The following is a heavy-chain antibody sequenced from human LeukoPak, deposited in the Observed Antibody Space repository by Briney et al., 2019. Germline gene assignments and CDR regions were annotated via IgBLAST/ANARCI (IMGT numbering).Heavy chain of an antibody. J-gene: IGHJ6*02. V-gene: IGHV3-66*01. CDR2: IYSGGTT. CDR1: GFTVSSNY. Sequence: PGGSLRLSCAASGFTVSSNYMSWVRQAPGKGLEWVSVIYSGGTTYYADAVKGRFTIPRDNSKNTLYLQMNRLRAEDTAVYYCARDSEPYYYGSRAMDVWGQGTTVTVSS. D-gene: IGHD3-10*01. CDR3: ARDSEPYYYGSRAMDV.